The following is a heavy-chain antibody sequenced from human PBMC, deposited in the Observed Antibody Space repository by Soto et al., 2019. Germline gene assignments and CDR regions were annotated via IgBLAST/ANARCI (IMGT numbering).Heavy chain of an antibody. Sequence: QVQLQQWGAGLLKPSETLSLTCAVYGGSFSGYYWTWIRQPPGTGLEWIGEIDHSGSTTYNPSLKSRVTISVDTSNNQISLQLTSVTAADTAVYYCARDKITGLFDYWGQGTLVTVSS. CDR1: GGSFSGYY. CDR3: ARDKITGLFDY. D-gene: IGHD2-8*02. J-gene: IGHJ4*02. CDR2: IDHSGST. V-gene: IGHV4-34*01.